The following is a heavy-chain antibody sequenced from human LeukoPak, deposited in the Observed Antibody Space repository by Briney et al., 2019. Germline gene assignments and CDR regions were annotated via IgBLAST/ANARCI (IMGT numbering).Heavy chain of an antibody. Sequence: GRSLRLSCAASGFTFSSYGMHWVRQAPGKGLEWVAVIWYDGSNKYYADSVKGRFTISRDNSKNTLYLQMNSLRAEDTAVYYCARGGLHTVTTYYFDYWGQGTLVTVSS. CDR2: IWYDGSNK. V-gene: IGHV3-33*01. CDR3: ARGGLHTVTTYYFDY. J-gene: IGHJ4*02. D-gene: IGHD4-17*01. CDR1: GFTFSSYG.